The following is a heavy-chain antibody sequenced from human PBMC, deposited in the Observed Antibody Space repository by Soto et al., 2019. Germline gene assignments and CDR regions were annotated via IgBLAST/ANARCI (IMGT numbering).Heavy chain of an antibody. J-gene: IGHJ4*02. Sequence: SETLSLTCTVSGGSISSGGYYWSWIRQHPGKGLEWIGYIYYSGSTYYNPSLKSQVTISVDTSKNQFSLKLSSVTAADTAVYYCARRVPRSRRYYFDYWGQGTLVTVSS. CDR2: IYYSGST. D-gene: IGHD3-10*01. V-gene: IGHV4-31*01. CDR1: GGSISSGGYY. CDR3: ARRVPRSRRYYFDY.